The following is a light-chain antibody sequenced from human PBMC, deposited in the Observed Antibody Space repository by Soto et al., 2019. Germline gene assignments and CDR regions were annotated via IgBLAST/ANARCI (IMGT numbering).Light chain of an antibody. J-gene: IGKJ1*01. CDR1: QSLLYSNGYNY. CDR2: LGS. CDR3: MQTLQTWT. Sequence: DIVMTQSRLSLPVTPGEPASISCRSSQSLLYSNGYNYLDWYLQKPGQSPQLLIYLGSNRASGVPDRFSGSGSGTDFTLKISRVEAEDVGVYYCMQTLQTWTFGQGTKVEIK. V-gene: IGKV2-28*01.